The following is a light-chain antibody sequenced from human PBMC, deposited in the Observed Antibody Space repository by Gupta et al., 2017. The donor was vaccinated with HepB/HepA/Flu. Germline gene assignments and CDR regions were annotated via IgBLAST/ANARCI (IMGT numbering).Light chain of an antibody. CDR1: QNVKNY. CDR2: SAS. CDR3: QQRDSFPLT. Sequence: DIQMTQSPSSLSASVGDRVTITCRASQNVKNYLNWYQQKPGKAPQLLIYSASGLQPGVPSRFSDNGSGTDFALTISSRQPEDFGTYYCQQRDSFPLTFGGGTKVEIK. V-gene: IGKV1-39*01. J-gene: IGKJ4*01.